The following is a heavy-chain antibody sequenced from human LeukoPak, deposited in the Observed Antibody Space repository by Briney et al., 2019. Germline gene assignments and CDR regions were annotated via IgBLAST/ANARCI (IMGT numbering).Heavy chain of an antibody. D-gene: IGHD3-22*01. CDR1: GGTFSSYA. Sequence: SVKVSCKAAGGTFSSYAISWVRQAPGQGLEWMGRIIPIFGTANYAQKFQGRVTITTDESTSTAYMELSSLRSEDTAVYYCARSNYYDSSGYCDYWGQGTLVTVSS. CDR2: IIPIFGTA. J-gene: IGHJ4*02. CDR3: ARSNYYDSSGYCDY. V-gene: IGHV1-69*05.